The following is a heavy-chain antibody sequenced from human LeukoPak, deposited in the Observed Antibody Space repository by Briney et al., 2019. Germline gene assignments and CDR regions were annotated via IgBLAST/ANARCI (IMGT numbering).Heavy chain of an antibody. D-gene: IGHD3-22*01. V-gene: IGHV4-4*08. Sequence: PSETLSLTCTVSGGSISNYYWTWIRQPPGKGLEWIGYIYSSGNTNYNPSLNSRVTISLDTSKNQFSLMLRSLTAADTAVYYCARGLLDSSLVYYYGMDVWGQGTTVTVSS. CDR2: IYSSGNT. CDR3: ARGLLDSSLVYYYGMDV. J-gene: IGHJ6*02. CDR1: GGSISNYY.